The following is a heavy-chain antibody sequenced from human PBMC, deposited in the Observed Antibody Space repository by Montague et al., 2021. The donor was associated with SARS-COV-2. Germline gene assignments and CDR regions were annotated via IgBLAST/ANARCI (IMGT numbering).Heavy chain of an antibody. D-gene: IGHD2-2*01. J-gene: IGHJ6*02. CDR2: IRARAYGGTT. CDR3: TSNASPYYGVDV. Sequence: SLRLSCAGSGFTFGDYAMSWVRQAPGKGLQWVGIIRARAYGGTTDYAASVKGRFTISRDDSRSIAHLQLNSLKTEDTAVYYCTSNASPYYGVDVWGQGTTVTVSS. V-gene: IGHV3-49*04. CDR1: GFTFGDYA.